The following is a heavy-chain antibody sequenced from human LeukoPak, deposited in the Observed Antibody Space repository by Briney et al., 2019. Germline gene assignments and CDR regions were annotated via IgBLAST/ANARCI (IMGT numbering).Heavy chain of an antibody. CDR1: GFTFSNAW. V-gene: IGHV3-15*04. Sequence: GGSLRLSCAASGFTFSNAWMNWVRQAPGKGLEWVCPIASNTDGGTTDYAAPVKARFTISRDDAKKTLDLQMNSLKIEDTAVYYCTTEYWGSFNYWGQGTLVTVSS. J-gene: IGHJ4*02. D-gene: IGHD7-27*01. CDR3: TTEYWGSFNY. CDR2: IASNTDGGTT.